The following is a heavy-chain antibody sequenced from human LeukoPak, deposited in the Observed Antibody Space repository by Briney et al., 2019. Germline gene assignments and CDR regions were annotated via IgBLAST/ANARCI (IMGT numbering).Heavy chain of an antibody. J-gene: IGHJ3*02. CDR1: GYTFTSYY. CDR2: INPSGGST. CDR3: ARTRYTAMPIDAFDI. V-gene: IGHV1-46*01. Sequence: ASVKVSCKASGYTFTSYYMHWVRQAPGQGLEWMGIINPSGGSTSYAQKFQGRVTMTRDTSTSTVYMELSSLRSEDTAVYYCARTRYTAMPIDAFDIWGQGTMVTVSS. D-gene: IGHD5-18*01.